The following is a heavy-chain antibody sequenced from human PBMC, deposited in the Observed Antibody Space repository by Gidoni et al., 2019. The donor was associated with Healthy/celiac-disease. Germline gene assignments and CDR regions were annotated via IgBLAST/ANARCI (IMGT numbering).Heavy chain of an antibody. J-gene: IGHJ4*02. D-gene: IGHD3-22*01. CDR3: AREARSSGSYYFDY. CDR2: IYSGGST. V-gene: IGHV3-53*02. Sequence: EVQLVETGGGLIQPGGSLRLSCAASGFPVSSNYMSWVRQAPGKGLEWVSVIYSGGSTYYADSVKGRFTISRDNSKNTLYLQMNSLRAEDTAVYYCAREARSSGSYYFDYWGQGTLVTVSS. CDR1: GFPVSSNY.